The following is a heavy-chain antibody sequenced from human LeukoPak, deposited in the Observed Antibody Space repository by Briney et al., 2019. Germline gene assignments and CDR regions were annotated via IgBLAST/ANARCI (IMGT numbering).Heavy chain of an antibody. CDR1: GYTFTSYG. CDR3: ARTPHTDHGDYASTDY. CDR2: ISAYNGRT. D-gene: IGHD4-17*01. Sequence: ASVKVSCKASGYTFTSYGISWVRQAPGQGLEWMGWISAYNGRTYYAQNLQGRVTMTTDTATSTAYMELRSLRSDDTAVYYCARTPHTDHGDYASTDYWGQGTLVIVSS. V-gene: IGHV1-18*01. J-gene: IGHJ4*02.